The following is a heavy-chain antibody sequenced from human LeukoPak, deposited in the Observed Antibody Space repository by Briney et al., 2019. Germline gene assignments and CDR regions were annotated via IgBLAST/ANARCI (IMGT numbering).Heavy chain of an antibody. J-gene: IGHJ6*03. D-gene: IGHD2-21*02. V-gene: IGHV1-69*13. CDR2: IIPIFGTA. CDR1: GYTFTNSD. CDR3: ARSVTYVSYYYYMDV. Sequence: SVKVSCKASGYTFTNSDISWVRQAPGQGLEWMGGIIPIFGTANYAQKFQGRVTITADESTSTAYMELSSLRSEDTAVYYCARSVTYVSYYYYMDVWVKGTTVTISS.